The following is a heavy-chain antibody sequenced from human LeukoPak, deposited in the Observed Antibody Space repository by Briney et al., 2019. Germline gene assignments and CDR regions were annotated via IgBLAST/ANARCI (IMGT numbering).Heavy chain of an antibody. V-gene: IGHV4-39*01. D-gene: IGHD5-12*01. CDR2: VYYSGST. J-gene: IGHJ4*02. Sequence: SETLSLTCTVSGGSITTYYWNWIRQPPGKGLEWIGTVYYSGSTYYNPSLESRVTISVDTSKNQFSLKLSSVTAADTALYYCARHRRGYDDRIDYWGQGTLVTVSS. CDR1: GGSITTYY. CDR3: ARHRRGYDDRIDY.